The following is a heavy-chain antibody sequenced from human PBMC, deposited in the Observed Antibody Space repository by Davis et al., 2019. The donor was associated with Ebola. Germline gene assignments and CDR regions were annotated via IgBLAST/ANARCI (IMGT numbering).Heavy chain of an antibody. CDR1: GGSVSSYY. CDR2: IYHSGST. CDR3: ARDPKGALDF. Sequence: MPSETLSLTCTVSGGSVSSYYWSWIRQLPGKGLEWIGHIYHSGSTDYSPSLESRVTMSIDTSRNQFSLTLTSVTAADTAVYYCARDPKGALDFWGQGTLVSVSS. J-gene: IGHJ3*01. V-gene: IGHV4-59*02.